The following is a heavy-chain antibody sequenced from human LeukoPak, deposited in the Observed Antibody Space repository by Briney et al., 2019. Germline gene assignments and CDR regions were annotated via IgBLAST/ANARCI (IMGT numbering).Heavy chain of an antibody. D-gene: IGHD1-26*01. CDR2: IYYSGST. CDR3: ARVSGSYLYYFDY. J-gene: IGHJ4*02. CDR1: GGSISSYY. Sequence: SETLSLTCTVSGGSISSYYWSWIRQPPGKGLEWIGYIYYSGSTNYNPSLKSRVTISVDTSKNQFSLKLSSVTAADTAVYYCARVSGSYLYYFDYWGQGTLVTVSS. V-gene: IGHV4-59*01.